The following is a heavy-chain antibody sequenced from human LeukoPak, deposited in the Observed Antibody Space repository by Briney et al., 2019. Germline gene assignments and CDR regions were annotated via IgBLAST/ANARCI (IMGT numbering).Heavy chain of an antibody. D-gene: IGHD2-2*01. CDR2: ISSDGSNQ. CDR1: GFTFSSYG. V-gene: IGHV3-30*18. Sequence: GGSLRLSCAASGFTFSSYGMHWVRQAPGKGLEWVALISSDGSNQYYSDSVKGRFTISRDNSKSTLYLQMNSLRAEDTAVYYCAKDLGCSSTSCHYYGMDVWGQGTTVTVSS. CDR3: AKDLGCSSTSCHYYGMDV. J-gene: IGHJ6*02.